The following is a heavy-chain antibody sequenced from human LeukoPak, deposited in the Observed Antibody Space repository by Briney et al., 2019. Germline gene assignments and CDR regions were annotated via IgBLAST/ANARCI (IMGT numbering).Heavy chain of an antibody. V-gene: IGHV4-59*12. J-gene: IGHJ3*02. CDR3: ARDGDSSSWYWGHAFDI. CDR2: IYYSGST. CDR1: GGSISSYY. Sequence: SETLSLTCTVSGGSISSYYWSWIRQPPGKGLEWIGSIYYSGSTYYNPSLKSRVTISVDTSKSQFSLKLSSVTAADTAVYYCARDGDSSSWYWGHAFDIWGQGTMVTVSS. D-gene: IGHD6-13*01.